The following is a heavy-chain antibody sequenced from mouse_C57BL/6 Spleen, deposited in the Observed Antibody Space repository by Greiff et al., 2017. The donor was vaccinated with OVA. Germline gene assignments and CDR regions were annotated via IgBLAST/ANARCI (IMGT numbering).Heavy chain of an antibody. Sequence: EVQRVESGGGLVQPGGSLKLSCAASGFTFSDYYMYWVRQTPEKRLEWVAYISNGGGSTYYPDTVKGRFTISRDNAKNTLYLQMSRLKSEDTAMYYCAGGDYSSYYYAMDYWGQGTSVTVSS. CDR1: GFTFSDYY. J-gene: IGHJ4*01. V-gene: IGHV5-12*01. D-gene: IGHD2-12*01. CDR3: AGGDYSSYYYAMDY. CDR2: ISNGGGST.